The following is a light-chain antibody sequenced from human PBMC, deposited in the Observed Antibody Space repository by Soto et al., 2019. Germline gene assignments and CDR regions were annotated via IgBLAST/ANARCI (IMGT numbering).Light chain of an antibody. Sequence: DIQMTQSPSSLSASVGDRVSITCRASQSISNFLNWYQHKPGKAPRLLIYASSILESGVPSRFSGIGSGTDFTLTISSLQPEDFATYYCQQSYSTPRAFGQGTKVELK. CDR1: QSISNF. CDR2: ASS. V-gene: IGKV1-39*01. J-gene: IGKJ1*01. CDR3: QQSYSTPRA.